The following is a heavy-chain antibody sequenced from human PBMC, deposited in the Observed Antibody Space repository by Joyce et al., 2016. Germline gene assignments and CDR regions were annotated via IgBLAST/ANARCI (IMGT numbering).Heavy chain of an antibody. V-gene: IGHV3-7*03. CDR3: TGGSGTGWFDP. D-gene: IGHD6-13*01. Sequence: EVYLVESGGGLVQPGGSLRLSCEASGLSFRYFWMGWVRQAPGKGLGWVAQINEDGSEKNYMDSLRGRFTISRDNAKNSVDLAINSLRVEETAVYYCTGGSGTGWFDPWGQGTLVTVSS. CDR1: GLSFRYFW. CDR2: INEDGSEK. J-gene: IGHJ5*02.